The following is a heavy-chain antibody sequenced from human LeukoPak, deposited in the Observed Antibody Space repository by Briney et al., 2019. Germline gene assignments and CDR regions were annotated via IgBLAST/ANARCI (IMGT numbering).Heavy chain of an antibody. CDR3: ARIGMTDADHCYYYYYMDV. J-gene: IGHJ6*03. D-gene: IGHD2-2*01. Sequence: GGSPRLSCAASGFTFSSYEMNWVRQAPGKGLEWVSYISSSGSTIYYADSVKGRFTISRDNAKNSLYLQMNSLRAEDTAVYYCARIGMTDADHCYYYYYMDVWGKGTTVTVSS. CDR1: GFTFSSYE. CDR2: ISSSGSTI. V-gene: IGHV3-48*03.